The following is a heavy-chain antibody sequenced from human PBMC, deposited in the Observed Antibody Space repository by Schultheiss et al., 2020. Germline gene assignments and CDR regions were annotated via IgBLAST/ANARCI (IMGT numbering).Heavy chain of an antibody. Sequence: SETLSLTCAVYGGSFSGYYWSWIRQPPGKGLEWIGEINHSGSTNYKPSLKSRVTISVDKSKNQFSLKLSSVTAADTAVYYCARDSGSYKHDAFDIWGQGTMVTVSS. D-gene: IGHD1-26*01. J-gene: IGHJ3*02. CDR1: GGSFSGYY. CDR2: INHSGST. V-gene: IGHV4-34*01. CDR3: ARDSGSYKHDAFDI.